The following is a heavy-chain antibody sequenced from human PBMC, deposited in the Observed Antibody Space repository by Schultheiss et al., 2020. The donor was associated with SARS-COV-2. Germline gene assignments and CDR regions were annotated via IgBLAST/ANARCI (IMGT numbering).Heavy chain of an antibody. V-gene: IGHV3-21*01. CDR1: GFTFSSYA. J-gene: IGHJ4*02. Sequence: GGSLRLSCAASGFTFSSYAMSWVRQAPGKGLEWVSSISSSSSYTNYADSVKGRFTISRDNSKNTLYLQMNSLRAEDTAVYYCARDGYYYDSSGYYHYFDYWGQGTLVTVSS. D-gene: IGHD3-22*01. CDR2: ISSSSSYT. CDR3: ARDGYYYDSSGYYHYFDY.